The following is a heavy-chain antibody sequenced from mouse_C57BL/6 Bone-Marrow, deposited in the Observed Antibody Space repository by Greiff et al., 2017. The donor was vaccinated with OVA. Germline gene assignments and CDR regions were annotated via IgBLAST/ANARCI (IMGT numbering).Heavy chain of an antibody. D-gene: IGHD2-2*01. V-gene: IGHV1-82*01. CDR3: ARGGYDDFDY. CDR2: IYPGDGDT. CDR1: GYAFSSSW. Sequence: QVQLQQSGPELVKPGASVKISCKASGYAFSSSWMNWVKQRPGKGLEWIGRIYPGDGDTNYNGKFKGKATLTADKSSSTAYMQRSSLTSEDSAVYFCARGGYDDFDYWGQGTTLTVSS. J-gene: IGHJ2*01.